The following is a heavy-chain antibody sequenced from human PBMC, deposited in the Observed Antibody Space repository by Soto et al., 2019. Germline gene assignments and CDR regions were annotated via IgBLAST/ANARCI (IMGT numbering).Heavy chain of an antibody. Sequence: EVQLLESGGGLVQPGGSLRLSCAASGFTFNNFAMSWVHQAPGKGLEWVSSISDGGGSTYYGDSVKGRFTISRDNSKNTLYLQMNRLRAEETAVYYCARCPGEKCARNTIFGVVGEGFDYWGQGTLVTVSS. J-gene: IGHJ4*02. CDR3: ARCPGEKCARNTIFGVVGEGFDY. CDR2: ISDGGGST. D-gene: IGHD3-3*01. V-gene: IGHV3-23*01. CDR1: GFTFNNFA.